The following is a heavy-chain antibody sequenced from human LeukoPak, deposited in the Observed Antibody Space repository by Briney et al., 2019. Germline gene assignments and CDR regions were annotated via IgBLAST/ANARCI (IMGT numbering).Heavy chain of an antibody. V-gene: IGHV3-53*04. CDR3: ARAQRYHQND. J-gene: IGHJ4*02. D-gene: IGHD1-14*01. Sequence: TGGSLRLSCAASGFTFSSYAMSWVRQAPGKGLEWVSVIYSGGSTYYADSVKGRFTISRHNSKNTLYLQMNSLRAEDTAVYYCARAQRYHQNDWGQGTLVTVSS. CDR1: GFTFSSYA. CDR2: IYSGGST.